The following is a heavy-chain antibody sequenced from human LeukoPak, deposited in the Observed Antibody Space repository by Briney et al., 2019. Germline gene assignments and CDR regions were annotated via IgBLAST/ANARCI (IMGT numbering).Heavy chain of an antibody. Sequence: GGSLRLSCTVSGFSFSGNCMSWVRQAPGKGLEWVSAISGSGGSTYYADSVKGRFTISRDNSKNTLYLQMNSLRAEDTAVYYCAKDPRKWFGELFPWFDPWGQGTLVTVSS. CDR2: ISGSGGST. V-gene: IGHV3-23*01. CDR1: GFSFSGNC. D-gene: IGHD3-10*01. CDR3: AKDPRKWFGELFPWFDP. J-gene: IGHJ5*02.